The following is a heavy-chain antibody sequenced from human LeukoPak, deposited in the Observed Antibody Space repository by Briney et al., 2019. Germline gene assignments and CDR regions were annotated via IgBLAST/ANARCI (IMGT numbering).Heavy chain of an antibody. CDR3: AREALSSVDY. D-gene: IGHD2-8*01. Sequence: GGSLRLSCAASGFTFRTYTMHWVRQAPGKGLEWVSSISSSSSYIYYADSLKGRFTIPRDNAKNSLFLQMNSLRAEDTAVYYCAREALSSVDYWGQGTLVTVSS. J-gene: IGHJ4*02. CDR2: ISSSSSYI. V-gene: IGHV3-21*01. CDR1: GFTFRTYT.